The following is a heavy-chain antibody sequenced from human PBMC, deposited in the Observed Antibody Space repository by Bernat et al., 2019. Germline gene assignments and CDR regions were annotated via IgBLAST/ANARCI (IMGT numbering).Heavy chain of an antibody. CDR2: IYYSGST. CDR3: AGTTVTMDYYYYMDV. J-gene: IGHJ6*03. Sequence: QLQLQESGPGLVKPSETLSLTCTVSGGSISSSSYYWGWIRQPPGKGLEWIGSIYYSGSTYYNPSLKSRVTISVDTSKNQFSLKLSSVTAADTAVYYCAGTTVTMDYYYYMDVWGKGTTVTVSS. V-gene: IGHV4-39*01. CDR1: GGSISSSSYY. D-gene: IGHD4-17*01.